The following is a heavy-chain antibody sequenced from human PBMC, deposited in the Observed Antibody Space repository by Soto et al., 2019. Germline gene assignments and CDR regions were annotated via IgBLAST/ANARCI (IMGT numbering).Heavy chain of an antibody. Sequence: ASVKGSCKAAGYTFTSYDINWVRQATGQGLEWMGWMNPNNGNTNYAQKLQGRVTMTTDTSTSTAYMELRSLRSDDTAVYYCASPSIAARRVGAFDIWGQGTMVTVS. CDR1: GYTFTSYD. V-gene: IGHV1-18*01. J-gene: IGHJ3*02. CDR3: ASPSIAARRVGAFDI. D-gene: IGHD6-6*01. CDR2: MNPNNGNT.